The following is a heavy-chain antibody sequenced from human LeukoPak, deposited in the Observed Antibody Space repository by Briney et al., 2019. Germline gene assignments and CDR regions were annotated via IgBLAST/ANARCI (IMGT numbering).Heavy chain of an antibody. V-gene: IGHV4-61*09. Sequence: SQTLSLTCTVSADSISRGSYYWTWIRQPAGKGLGWIGHIYTSGSTNYNPSLKSRVTIPVDTSKNQFSLKLSSVTAADTAVYYCAREFSYWGQGTLVTISS. CDR2: IYTSGST. J-gene: IGHJ4*02. CDR1: ADSISRGSYY. CDR3: AREFSY.